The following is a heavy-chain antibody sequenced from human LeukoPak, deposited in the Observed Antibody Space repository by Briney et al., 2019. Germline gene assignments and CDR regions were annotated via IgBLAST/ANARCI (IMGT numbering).Heavy chain of an antibody. CDR3: ARISSGWYGEYFQH. Sequence: GGSLRLSCAASGFTFSSYGMSWVRQAPGKGLEWVANIRQDGSEKYYVDSVKGRFTISRDNAKNSLYLQMNSLRAEDTAVYYCARISSGWYGEYFQHWGQGTLVTASS. J-gene: IGHJ1*01. D-gene: IGHD6-19*01. V-gene: IGHV3-7*01. CDR2: IRQDGSEK. CDR1: GFTFSSYG.